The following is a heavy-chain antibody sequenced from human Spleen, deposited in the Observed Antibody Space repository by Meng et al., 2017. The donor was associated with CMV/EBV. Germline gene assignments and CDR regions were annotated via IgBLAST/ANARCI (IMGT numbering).Heavy chain of an antibody. J-gene: IGHJ4*02. V-gene: IGHV3-43*01. CDR3: AKVLYYRSYDYVWGSYRYTGSDY. D-gene: IGHD3-16*02. CDR2: ISWDGGST. CDR1: GFTFDDYT. Sequence: GESLKISCAASGFTFDDYTMHWVRQAPGKGLEWVSLISWDGGSTYYADSVKGRFTISRDNSKNTLYLQMNSLRAEDTAVYYCAKVLYYRSYDYVWGSYRYTGSDYWGQGTRVTVSS.